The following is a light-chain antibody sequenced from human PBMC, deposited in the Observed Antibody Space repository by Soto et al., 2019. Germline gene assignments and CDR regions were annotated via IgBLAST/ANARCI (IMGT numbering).Light chain of an antibody. V-gene: IGLV4-60*03. CDR2: LEDSGIY. Sequence: QSVLTQSSSASASLGSSVKLTCTLSSGHSSSIIAWHQQQPGKAPRYLMKLEDSGIYNKGSGVPDRFSCSRSGADRYLPISNLQSADEADYYCETWDTNTRVFGGGNKLNFL. CDR1: SGHSSSI. CDR3: ETWDTNTRV. J-gene: IGLJ3*02.